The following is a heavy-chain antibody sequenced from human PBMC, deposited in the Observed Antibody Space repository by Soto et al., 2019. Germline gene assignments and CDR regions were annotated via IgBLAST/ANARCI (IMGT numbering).Heavy chain of an antibody. V-gene: IGHV3-30*18. CDR2: ISYDGSNK. Sequence: QVQLVESGGGVVQPGRSLRLSCAASGFTFSSYGMHWVRQAPGKGLEWVAVISYDGSNKYYADSVKGRFNISRDNSKNXLYRQMNSLRAEDTAVYYCAKDRTTGLLFSHYLDYWGQGTLVTVSS. D-gene: IGHD2-21*01. CDR3: AKDRTTGLLFSHYLDY. J-gene: IGHJ4*02. CDR1: GFTFSSYG.